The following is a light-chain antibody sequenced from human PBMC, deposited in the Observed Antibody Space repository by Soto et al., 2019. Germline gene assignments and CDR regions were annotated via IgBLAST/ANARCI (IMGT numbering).Light chain of an antibody. CDR1: ISDVGGYNY. Sequence: QSALTQPASVSGSPGQSITISCTGTISDVGGYNYVSWYQQFSGKAPTLIIYEVTNRPSGISNRFSGSKSGETASLTISGLRAEDKADYYCSAYRRGSTVVFGGGTKLTVL. J-gene: IGLJ2*01. V-gene: IGLV2-14*01. CDR3: SAYRRGSTVV. CDR2: EVT.